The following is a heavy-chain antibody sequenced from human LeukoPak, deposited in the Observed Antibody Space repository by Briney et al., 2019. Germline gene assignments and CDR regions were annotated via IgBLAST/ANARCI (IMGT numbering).Heavy chain of an antibody. CDR2: INSDGSST. D-gene: IGHD3-22*01. CDR1: GFSFSTYG. Sequence: GGSLRLSCAASGFSFSTYGMHWVRQAPGKGLVWVSRINSDGSSTSYADSVKGRFTMSRDNAKNTLYLQMNSLRAEDTAVYYCAKVSHLYDSSGEYWGQGTLVTVSS. J-gene: IGHJ4*02. CDR3: AKVSHLYDSSGEY. V-gene: IGHV3-74*01.